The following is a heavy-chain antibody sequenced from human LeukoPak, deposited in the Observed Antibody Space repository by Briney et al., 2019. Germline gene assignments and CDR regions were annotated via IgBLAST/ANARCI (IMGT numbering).Heavy chain of an antibody. CDR2: ISYDGSKK. V-gene: IGHV3-30*18. Sequence: PGRSLRLSCAASGFTFSSYGMHWVRQAPGKGLEWVAVISYDGSKKYYADSVKGRFTISRDNSNNTLYLQMSSLRAEDTAVYYCAKDLYDYAWGTYDYWGQGNLVTVSS. CDR1: GFTFSSYG. D-gene: IGHD3-16*01. CDR3: AKDLYDYAWGTYDY. J-gene: IGHJ4*02.